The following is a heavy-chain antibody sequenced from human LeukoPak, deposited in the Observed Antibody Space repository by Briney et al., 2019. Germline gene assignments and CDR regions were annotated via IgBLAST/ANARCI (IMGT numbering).Heavy chain of an antibody. J-gene: IGHJ3*02. Sequence: GGSLRLSCAASGFTFSSYSMNWVRQAPGKGLEWVSSISSSSSYIYYADSVKGRFTISRDNAKNSLYLQMNSLRAEDTAVYYCTRDGYNFGAFDIWGQGTMVTVSS. CDR2: ISSSSSYI. D-gene: IGHD5-24*01. CDR1: GFTFSSYS. CDR3: TRDGYNFGAFDI. V-gene: IGHV3-21*01.